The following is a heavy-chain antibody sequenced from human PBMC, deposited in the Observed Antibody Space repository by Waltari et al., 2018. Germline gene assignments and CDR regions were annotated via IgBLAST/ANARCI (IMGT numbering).Heavy chain of an antibody. CDR2: IYYSGST. J-gene: IGHJ4*02. Sequence: QVQLQESGPGLVKPSETLSLTCTVSGGSISSYYWSWIRQPPGKGLEWIGYIYYSGSTNYSPSLKSRVTISVDTSKNQFSLKLSSVTAADTAVYYCASSLGMYFDYWGQGTLVTVSS. V-gene: IGHV4-59*01. CDR3: ASSLGMYFDY. D-gene: IGHD7-27*01. CDR1: GGSISSYY.